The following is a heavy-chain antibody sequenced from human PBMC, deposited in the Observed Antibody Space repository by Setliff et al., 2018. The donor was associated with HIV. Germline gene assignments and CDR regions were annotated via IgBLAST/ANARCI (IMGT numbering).Heavy chain of an antibody. CDR3: ARLHGDFYFDL. CDR1: GGSISSQY. CDR2: DYNSGGT. V-gene: IGHV4-59*11. D-gene: IGHD4-17*01. J-gene: IGHJ4*02. Sequence: PSETLSLTCTVSGGSISSQYWSWIRQTPGKGLESIGYDYNSGGTNYNPSLKSRVTISVDTSKNQFSLRLSSVTAADTAVYYCARLHGDFYFDLWGQGTLVTVSS.